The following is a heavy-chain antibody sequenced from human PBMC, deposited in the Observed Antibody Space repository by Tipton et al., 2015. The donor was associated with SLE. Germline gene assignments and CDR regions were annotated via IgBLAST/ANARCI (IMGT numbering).Heavy chain of an antibody. CDR1: GFTFSSYA. J-gene: IGHJ6*02. Sequence: GSLRLSCAASGFTFSSYAMSWVRQAPGKGLEWVSAISGSGGSTYYADSVKGRFTISRDNSKNTLYLQMNSLRAEDTAVYYCAKKRSLGDGMDVWGQGTTVTVSS. D-gene: IGHD6-13*01. CDR2: ISGSGGST. V-gene: IGHV3-23*01. CDR3: AKKRSLGDGMDV.